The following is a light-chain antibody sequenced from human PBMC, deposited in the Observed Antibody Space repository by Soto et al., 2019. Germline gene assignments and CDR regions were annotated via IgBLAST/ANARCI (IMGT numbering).Light chain of an antibody. CDR2: DAS. V-gene: IGKV1-5*01. Sequence: DIHMTPSPSTLSASVGDRVIITCRASQSISSWLAWYQQKPGKAPKLLIYDASSLESGVPSRFSGSGSGTEFTLTITSLQPDDFATYYCQKYNSYPWTFGQGTKVDI. CDR1: QSISSW. J-gene: IGKJ1*01. CDR3: QKYNSYPWT.